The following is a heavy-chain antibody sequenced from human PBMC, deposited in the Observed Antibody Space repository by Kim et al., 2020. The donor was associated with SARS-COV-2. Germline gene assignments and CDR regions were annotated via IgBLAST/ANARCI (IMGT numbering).Heavy chain of an antibody. V-gene: IGHV3-7*01. D-gene: IGHD3-22*01. CDR2: IKQDGSEK. Sequence: GGSLRLSCAASGFTVSSYWMSWVRQAPGKGLEWVANIKQDGSEKYYVDSVKGRFTISRDNAKNSLYLQMNSLRAEDTAVYYCARGTFSGYEYYFDYWGQGTLVTVSS. CDR1: GFTVSSYW. CDR3: ARGTFSGYEYYFDY. J-gene: IGHJ4*02.